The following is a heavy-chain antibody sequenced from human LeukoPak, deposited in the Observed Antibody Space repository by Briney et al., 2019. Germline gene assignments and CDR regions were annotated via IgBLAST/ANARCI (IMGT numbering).Heavy chain of an antibody. V-gene: IGHV1-69*13. CDR1: GGTFSSYA. CDR2: IIPIFGTT. Sequence: SVKVSCKTSGGTFSSYAISWVRQAPGQGLEWMGGIIPIFGTTNYAQKFQGRVTITADESTSTAYMELSSLRSEDTAVYYCAREGLEMATNSHPSPLYYFDYWGQGTLVTVSS. D-gene: IGHD5-24*01. J-gene: IGHJ4*02. CDR3: AREGLEMATNSHPSPLYYFDY.